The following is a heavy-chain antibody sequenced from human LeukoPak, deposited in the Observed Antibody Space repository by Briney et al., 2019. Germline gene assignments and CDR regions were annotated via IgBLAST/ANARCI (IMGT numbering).Heavy chain of an antibody. D-gene: IGHD3-3*01. J-gene: IGHJ4*02. CDR2: ISGSGGST. V-gene: IGHV3-23*01. CDR1: GFTFSSYA. CDR3: AKVDDFWSGWYYFDY. Sequence: GGSLRLSCAASGFTFSSYAMSWVRQAPGKGLEWVSAISGSGGSTYYADSVKGRFTISRDNSKNTLYLQMNSLRAEDTAVYYCAKVDDFWSGWYYFDYWGQGTLVTVPS.